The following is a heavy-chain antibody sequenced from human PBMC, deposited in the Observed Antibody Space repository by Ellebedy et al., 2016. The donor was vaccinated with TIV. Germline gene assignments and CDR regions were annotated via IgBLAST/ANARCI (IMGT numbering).Heavy chain of an antibody. CDR2: IRSDSAVI. V-gene: IGHV3-48*04. CDR1: GFTSITFNVYG. Sequence: PGGSLRLSCAGSGFTSITFNVYGFFWVRQAPGKGLEWISYIRSDSAVITYADSVKGRFTVSRDNAKNSLYLQLNSLRAEDTATYYCATSRGHFDNWGQGALVTVSS. J-gene: IGHJ4*02. CDR3: ATSRGHFDN.